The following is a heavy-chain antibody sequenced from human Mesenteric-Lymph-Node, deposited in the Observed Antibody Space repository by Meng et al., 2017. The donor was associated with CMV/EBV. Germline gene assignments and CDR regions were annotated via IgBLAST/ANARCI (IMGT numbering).Heavy chain of an antibody. J-gene: IGHJ6*02. V-gene: IGHV3-66*01. CDR2: LYSDGTT. Sequence: GESLKISCAASGFSVSSNYMSWVRQAPGKGLEWVSVLYSDGTTNYVDSVKGRFTISRDNAKNSLYLQMNSLRAEDTAVYYCARDLNQNDFWSGYYVYYYYYGMDVWGQGTTVTVSS. CDR3: ARDLNQNDFWSGYYVYYYYYGMDV. CDR1: GFSVSSNY. D-gene: IGHD3-3*01.